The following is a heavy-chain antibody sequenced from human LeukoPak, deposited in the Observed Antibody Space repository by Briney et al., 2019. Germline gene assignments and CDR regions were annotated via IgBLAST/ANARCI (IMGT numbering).Heavy chain of an antibody. J-gene: IGHJ4*02. V-gene: IGHV4-59*01. CDR2: IYYSGST. CDR3: ARGREMATISAFDY. Sequence: SETLSLTCIVSGGSISSYYWSWLRQPPGKGLEWIGYIYYSGSTNYNPSLKSRVTISVDTSKNQFSLKLSSVTAADTAVYYCARGREMATISAFDYWGQGTLVTVSS. CDR1: GGSISSYY. D-gene: IGHD5-24*01.